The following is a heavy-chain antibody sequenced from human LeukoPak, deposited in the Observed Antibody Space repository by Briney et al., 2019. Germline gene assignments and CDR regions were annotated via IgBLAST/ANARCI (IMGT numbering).Heavy chain of an antibody. J-gene: IGHJ5*02. CDR1: GYSFTSYW. V-gene: IGHV1-69*02. D-gene: IGHD2-2*02. CDR3: ASMDCSSTSCSTNWFDP. Sequence: KISCKGSGYSFTSYWISWVRQAPGQGLEWMGRIIPILGIANYAQKFQGRVTITADKSTSTAYMELSSLRSEDTAVYYCASMDCSSTSCSTNWFDPWGQGTLVTVSS. CDR2: IIPILGIA.